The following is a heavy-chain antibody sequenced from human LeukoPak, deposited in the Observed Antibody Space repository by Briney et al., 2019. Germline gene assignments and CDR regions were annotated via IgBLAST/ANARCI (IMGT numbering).Heavy chain of an antibody. V-gene: IGHV3-53*01. CDR2: IYSGGST. J-gene: IGHJ6*02. Sequence: PGGSLRLSCAASGFTVSSNYMSWVRQAPGKGLEWVSVIYSGGSTYYADSVKGRFTISRDNSKNTLYLQMNSLRAEDTAVYYCARSVCSSTSCYYGMDVWGQGTTVTVSS. CDR3: ARSVCSSTSCYYGMDV. D-gene: IGHD2-2*01. CDR1: GFTVSSNY.